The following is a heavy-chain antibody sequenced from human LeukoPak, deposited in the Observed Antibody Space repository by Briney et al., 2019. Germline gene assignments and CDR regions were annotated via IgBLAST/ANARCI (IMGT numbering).Heavy chain of an antibody. CDR2: IYPGDADT. D-gene: IGHD4-11*01. J-gene: IGHJ4*02. Sequence: GESVKISCKGSGYSFTSYWIGWVRQIPGKGLEWMGIIYPGDADTRYSPSFQGQVTISADKSISTAYLQWSSLKASDTAMYYCARPERGYSNYVFYWGQRTLVTVSS. V-gene: IGHV5-51*01. CDR3: ARPERGYSNYVFY. CDR1: GYSFTSYW.